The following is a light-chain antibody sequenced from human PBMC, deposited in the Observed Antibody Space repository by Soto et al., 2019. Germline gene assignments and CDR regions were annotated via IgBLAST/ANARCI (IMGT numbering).Light chain of an antibody. V-gene: IGLV2-8*01. CDR3: SSYAGSNNYV. J-gene: IGLJ1*01. Sequence: QSSLTQPPSASGSAGQSVTISCTGTSSDVGGYKYVSWYQQYPGKAPKLMIYAVSERPSGVPDRFSGSKSGNTASLTVSGLQAEDEADYYCSSYAGSNNYVFGTGTKATVL. CDR2: AVS. CDR1: SSDVGGYKY.